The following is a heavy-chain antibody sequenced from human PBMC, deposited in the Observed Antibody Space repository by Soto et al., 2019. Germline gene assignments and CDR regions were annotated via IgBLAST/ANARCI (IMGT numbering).Heavy chain of an antibody. J-gene: IGHJ4*02. CDR2: IYYSGST. V-gene: IGHV4-31*03. Sequence: PSETLSLTCTVSGGSISSGGYYWSWIRQHPGKGLEWIGYIYYSGSTYYNPSLKSRVTISVDTSKNQFSLKLSSVTAADTAVYYCARANRITMVRGVTIDYWGQGTLVTVSS. CDR1: GGSISSGGYY. CDR3: ARANRITMVRGVTIDY. D-gene: IGHD3-10*01.